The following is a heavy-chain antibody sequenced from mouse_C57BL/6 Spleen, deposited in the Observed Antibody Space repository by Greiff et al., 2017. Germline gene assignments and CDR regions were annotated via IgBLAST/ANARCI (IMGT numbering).Heavy chain of an antibody. V-gene: IGHV1-26*01. CDR3: DAGHD. CDR2: INPDSGST. Sequence: EVQLQQSGPELVKPGASVKISCKASGYTFTDYYMTWVKQSPGKGLEWIGDINPDSGSTSYNEKFKGKDTLTVDTSSSTAYMQLSSLTSEDSAVYYCDAGHDWGQGTSVTVSS. CDR1: GYTFTDYY. D-gene: IGHD3-1*01. J-gene: IGHJ4*01.